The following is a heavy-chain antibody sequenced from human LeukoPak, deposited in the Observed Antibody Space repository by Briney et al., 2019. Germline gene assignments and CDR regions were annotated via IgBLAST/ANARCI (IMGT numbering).Heavy chain of an antibody. D-gene: IGHD6-13*01. J-gene: IGHJ6*03. CDR3: ARGVVSGSSSWYAPRYYYYYYYMDV. CDR1: GNTFTNYY. Sequence: GASVKVSCKASGNTFTNYYMHWVRQAPGQGLEWMGWINAGNGNTKYSQEFQGRVTITRDTSASTAYMELSSLRSEDMAVYYCARGVVSGSSSWYAPRYYYYYYYMDVWGKGTTATVSS. CDR2: INAGNGNT. V-gene: IGHV1-3*03.